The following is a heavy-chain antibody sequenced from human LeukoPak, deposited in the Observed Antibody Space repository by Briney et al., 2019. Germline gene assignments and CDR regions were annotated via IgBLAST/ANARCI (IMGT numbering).Heavy chain of an antibody. V-gene: IGHV1-2*02. CDR3: ARVGLNYYYMDV. D-gene: IGHD6-25*01. CDR1: GYTFTGYY. Sequence: ASEKVSCKASGYTFTGYYMHWVRQAPGQGLEWMGWINPNSGGTNYAQKFQGRVTMTRDTSISTAYMELSRLRSDDTAVYYCARVGLNYYYMDVWGKGTTVTVSS. CDR2: INPNSGGT. J-gene: IGHJ6*03.